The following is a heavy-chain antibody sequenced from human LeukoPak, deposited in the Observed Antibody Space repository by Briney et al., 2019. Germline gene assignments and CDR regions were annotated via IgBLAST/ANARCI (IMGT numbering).Heavy chain of an antibody. CDR3: ARLGYCSGGSCYGAYYYYMDV. Sequence: PGGSLRLSCAASGFTFDDYGMSWVRQAPGKGLEWVSGINWNGGSTGYADSVKGRFTISRDNAKNSLYLQMNSLRAEDTALYYCARLGYCSGGSCYGAYYYYMDVWGKGTTVTVSS. J-gene: IGHJ6*03. D-gene: IGHD2-15*01. V-gene: IGHV3-20*04. CDR1: GFTFDDYG. CDR2: INWNGGST.